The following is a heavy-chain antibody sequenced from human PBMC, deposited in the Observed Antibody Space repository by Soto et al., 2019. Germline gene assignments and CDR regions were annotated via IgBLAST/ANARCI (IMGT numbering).Heavy chain of an antibody. CDR3: ARVDFWSGYPTYNWFDP. J-gene: IGHJ5*02. CDR1: GGSISSSNW. V-gene: IGHV4-4*02. D-gene: IGHD3-3*01. CDR2: IYHSGST. Sequence: PSETLSLTCAVSGGSISSSNWWSWVRQPPGKGLEWIGEIYHSGSTNYNPSLKSRVTISVDKSKNQFSLKLSSVTAADTAVYYCARVDFWSGYPTYNWFDPWGQGTLVTVPQ.